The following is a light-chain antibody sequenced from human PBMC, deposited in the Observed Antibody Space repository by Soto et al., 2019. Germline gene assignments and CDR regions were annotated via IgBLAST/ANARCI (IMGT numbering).Light chain of an antibody. CDR1: QSVNGW. Sequence: IQMTQSPSTLSASVGDRVTITCRASQSVNGWLAWYQQKPGKAPKLLISEASSLDSGVPSRFSGSGSGTEYVLTITSLQLEDFATYYCQQYDTYSTFGGGTTVESK. CDR2: EAS. V-gene: IGKV1-5*01. CDR3: QQYDTYST. J-gene: IGKJ4*01.